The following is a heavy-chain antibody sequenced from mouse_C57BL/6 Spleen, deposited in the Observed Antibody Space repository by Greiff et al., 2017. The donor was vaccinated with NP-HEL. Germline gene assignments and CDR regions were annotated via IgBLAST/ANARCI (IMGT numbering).Heavy chain of an antibody. CDR1: GFTFSDYG. J-gene: IGHJ1*03. CDR3: ARHYGSSSWYFDV. CDR2: ISSGSSTI. V-gene: IGHV5-17*01. D-gene: IGHD1-1*01. Sequence: EVQRVESGGGLVKPGGSLKLSCAASGFTFSDYGMHWVRQAPEKGLEWVAYISSGSSTIYYADTVKGRFTISRDNAKNTLFLQMTSLRSEDTAMYYCARHYGSSSWYFDVWGTGTTVTVSS.